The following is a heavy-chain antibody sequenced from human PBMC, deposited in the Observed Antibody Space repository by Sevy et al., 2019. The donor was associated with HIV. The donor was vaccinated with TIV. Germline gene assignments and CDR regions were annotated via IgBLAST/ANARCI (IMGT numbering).Heavy chain of an antibody. CDR3: ARDQYGMDV. CDR1: GGSISSYY. Sequence: SETLSLTCTVSGGSISSYYWSWIRQPPGKGLEWIGYIYYSGSTNYNPSLKSRVTISVDTSKNQFSLKLSSVIAADTAVYYCARDQYGMDVWGQGTTVTVSS. V-gene: IGHV4-59*01. CDR2: IYYSGST. J-gene: IGHJ6*02.